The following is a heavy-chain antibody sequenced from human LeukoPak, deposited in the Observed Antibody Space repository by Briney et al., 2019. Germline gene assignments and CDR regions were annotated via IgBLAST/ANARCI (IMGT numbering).Heavy chain of an antibody. D-gene: IGHD2-2*01. Sequence: ASVKVSCKASGYTFTSYGISWVRQAPGQGLEWVGWISAYNGNTNYAQKLQGRVTMTTDTSTSTAYMELRSLRSDDTAMYCCARESSSCCGSDYWGQGTLVTVSS. J-gene: IGHJ4*02. CDR1: GYTFTSYG. V-gene: IGHV1-18*01. CDR3: ARESSSCCGSDY. CDR2: ISAYNGNT.